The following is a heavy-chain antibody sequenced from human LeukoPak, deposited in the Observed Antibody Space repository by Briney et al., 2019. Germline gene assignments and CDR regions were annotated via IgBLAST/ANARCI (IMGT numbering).Heavy chain of an antibody. J-gene: IGHJ4*02. D-gene: IGHD4-17*01. V-gene: IGHV3-21*01. CDR2: ISSSSSYI. Sequence: GGSLRLSCAAPGFTFSSYSMNWVRQAPGKGLEWVSSISSSSSYIYYADSVKGRFTISRDNAKNSLYLQMNSLRAEDTAVYYCARDKDGDYLYDHWGQGTLVTVSS. CDR3: ARDKDGDYLYDH. CDR1: GFTFSSYS.